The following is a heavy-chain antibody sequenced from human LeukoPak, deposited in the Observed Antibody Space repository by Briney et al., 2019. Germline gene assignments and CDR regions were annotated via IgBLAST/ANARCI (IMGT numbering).Heavy chain of an antibody. V-gene: IGHV3-21*04. D-gene: IGHD5-24*01. CDR2: ISSSSSYI. CDR1: GFTFSSYS. Sequence: PGGSLGLSCAASGFTFSSYSMNWVRQAPGKGLEWVSSISSSSSYIYYADSVKGRFTISRDNSKNTLYLQMNSLRAVDTAVYYCAKDDGWVQYANWGQGTLVTVSS. CDR3: AKDDGWVQYAN. J-gene: IGHJ4*02.